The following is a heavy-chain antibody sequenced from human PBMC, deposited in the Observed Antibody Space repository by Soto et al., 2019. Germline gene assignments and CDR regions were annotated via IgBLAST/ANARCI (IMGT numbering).Heavy chain of an antibody. D-gene: IGHD7-27*01. CDR1: GHTFTGHH. V-gene: IGHV1-2*02. Sequence: ASVKVSCKASGHTFTGHHMHWVRQAPGQGLEWMGLIDLDIGDTKYAQKFQGRVTSTSDTSITTAYMELRGLRSDDTAVYYCGLEPTGTGGFDYWGQGTLVTVSS. J-gene: IGHJ4*02. CDR2: IDLDIGDT. CDR3: GLEPTGTGGFDY.